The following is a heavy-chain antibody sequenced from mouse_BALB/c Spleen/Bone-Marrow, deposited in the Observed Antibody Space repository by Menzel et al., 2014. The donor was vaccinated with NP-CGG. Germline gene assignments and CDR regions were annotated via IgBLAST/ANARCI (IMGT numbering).Heavy chain of an antibody. V-gene: IGHV14-3*02. CDR3: ARYYYGTLLDY. CDR2: IDPANGNT. J-gene: IGHJ2*01. Sequence: VQLQQSGAELVKSGASVKLSCTASGFNIEDTYMHWVKQRPEQGLEWIGRIDPANGNTKYDPKFQGKATITADTSSNTAYLQLSSLTSEDTAVYYCARYYYGTLLDYWGQGTTLTVSS. CDR1: GFNIEDTY. D-gene: IGHD1-1*01.